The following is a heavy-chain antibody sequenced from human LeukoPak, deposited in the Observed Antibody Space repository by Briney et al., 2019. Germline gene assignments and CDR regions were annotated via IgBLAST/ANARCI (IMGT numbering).Heavy chain of an antibody. CDR3: ARDKEIGSLAYYFDY. D-gene: IGHD1-26*01. V-gene: IGHV3-23*01. CDR2: ISGTGGRT. J-gene: IGHJ4*02. CDR1: GFTFSSYA. Sequence: GGSLRLSCAASGFTFSSYAMSWVRQAPGKGLEWVSAISGTGGRTYYADSVKGRFSISRDNSKNTLYLQMSSLRAEDTAVYYCARDKEIGSLAYYFDYWGQGTLVTVSS.